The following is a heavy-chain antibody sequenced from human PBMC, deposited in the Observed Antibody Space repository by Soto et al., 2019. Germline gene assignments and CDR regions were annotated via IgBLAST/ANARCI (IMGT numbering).Heavy chain of an antibody. CDR3: ASREDYDFWSGPHDYYYYGMDV. CDR1: GYTFTSQD. V-gene: IGHV1-8*01. Sequence: ASVKVSCKASGYTFTSQDINWLRQATGQWFAAMAWMNPNSGNTGYAQKCQGRVTMTKNTSISTAYMELSSLRSEDTAVYYCASREDYDFWSGPHDYYYYGMDVWGQGTTVTVSS. CDR2: MNPNSGNT. D-gene: IGHD3-3*01. J-gene: IGHJ6*02.